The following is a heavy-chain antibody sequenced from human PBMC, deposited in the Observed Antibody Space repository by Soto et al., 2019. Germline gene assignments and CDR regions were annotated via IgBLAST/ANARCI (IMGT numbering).Heavy chain of an antibody. CDR3: ARDNNDFWSLYPLAFDY. J-gene: IGHJ4*02. CDR2: ISTSGHV. Sequence: SETLSLTCIVSGGSLGEYYWSWIRQPAGKGLEWIGRISTSGHVVSKVSLRSRLTMSVDMSNNHFSLKLTSVTAADTAVYYCARDNNDFWSLYPLAFDYWGQGALVTVSS. CDR1: GGSLGEYY. D-gene: IGHD3-3*01. V-gene: IGHV4-4*07.